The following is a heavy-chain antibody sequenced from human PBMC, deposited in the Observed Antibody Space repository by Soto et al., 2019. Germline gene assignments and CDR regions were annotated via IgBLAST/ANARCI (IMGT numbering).Heavy chain of an antibody. CDR2: IGTSGTPT. J-gene: IGHJ6*02. CDR1: GFTFRNYA. V-gene: IGHV3-23*01. D-gene: IGHD2-21*01. CDR3: TRILWSSRRDALDI. Sequence: GGSLILSCIASGFTFRNYARAWFRQAPGEDLELVSAIGTSGTPTLYADSVKSRFSISRDDSRNTVSLQMNSLGVEDTATYYCTRILWSSRRDALDIWGQGTTVTVSS.